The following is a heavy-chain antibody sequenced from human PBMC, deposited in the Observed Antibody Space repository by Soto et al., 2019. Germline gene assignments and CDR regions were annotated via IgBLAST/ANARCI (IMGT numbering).Heavy chain of an antibody. CDR2: IWYDGGNK. CDR1: GFTLSSYG. V-gene: IGHV3-33*01. CDR3: ARGNWNYGYFDY. Sequence: QVQRVESGGGVVQPGRSLRLSCAASGFTLSSYGMHWVRQAPGKGLEWVAVIWYDGGNKYHEDSVKGRFTISRDNSKNTLYLQMNSPRAEDTAVYYCARGNWNYGYFDYWGQGTLVTVSS. D-gene: IGHD1-7*01. J-gene: IGHJ4*02.